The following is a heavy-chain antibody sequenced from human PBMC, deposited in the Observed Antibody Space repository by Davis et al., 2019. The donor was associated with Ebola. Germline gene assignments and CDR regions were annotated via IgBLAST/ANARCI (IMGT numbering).Heavy chain of an antibody. CDR2: IIPILGIA. D-gene: IGHD6-6*01. CDR1: GGTFSSYA. V-gene: IGHV1-69*04. J-gene: IGHJ5*02. Sequence: AASVKVSCKASGGTFSSYAISWVRQAPGQGLEWMGRIIPILGIANYAQKFQGRVTITADESTSTAYMELSSLRSEDTAVYYCARDRRYSSSSPWFDPWGQGTLVTVSS. CDR3: ARDRRYSSSSPWFDP.